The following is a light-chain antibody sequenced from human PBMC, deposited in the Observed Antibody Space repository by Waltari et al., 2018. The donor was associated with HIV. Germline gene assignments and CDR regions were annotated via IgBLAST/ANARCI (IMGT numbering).Light chain of an antibody. CDR2: VGTGGIVG. V-gene: IGLV9-49*01. J-gene: IGLJ3*02. Sequence: QPVLTQPPSASASLGASVTLTCTLSSGYSNYKVDWYQQRPGKGPRFVMRVGTGGIVGSKGDAIPDRFSVLGSGLNRYLTIKNIQEEDESDYHCGADHGSGSNCVFDGVFGGGTKLTVL. CDR1: SGYSNYK. CDR3: GADHGSGSNCVFDGV.